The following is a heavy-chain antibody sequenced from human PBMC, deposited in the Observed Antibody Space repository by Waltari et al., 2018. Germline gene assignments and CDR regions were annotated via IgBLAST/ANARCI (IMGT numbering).Heavy chain of an antibody. D-gene: IGHD2-15*01. Sequence: QVQLQQWGAGLLKPSETLSLPCAVYGGSFRGYYWSWIRQPPGKGLEWIGEINHSGSTNYNPSLKSRVTISVDTSKNQFSLKLSSVTAADTAVYYCAIEGGYCSGGSCYGDAFDIWGQGTMVTVSS. V-gene: IGHV4-34*01. CDR2: INHSGST. CDR1: GGSFRGYY. CDR3: AIEGGYCSGGSCYGDAFDI. J-gene: IGHJ3*02.